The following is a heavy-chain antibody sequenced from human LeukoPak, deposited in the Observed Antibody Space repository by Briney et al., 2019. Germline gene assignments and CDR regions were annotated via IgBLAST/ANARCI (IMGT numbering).Heavy chain of an antibody. J-gene: IGHJ6*03. CDR2: IYYSGST. Sequence: SETLSLTCTVSGGSISSSSYYWGWIRQPPGKGLEWIGSIYYSGSTYYNPSLKSRVTISVDTSKNQFSLKLSSVTAADTAVYYCARGWAAARYYYYYYMDVWGKGTTVTVSS. CDR3: ARGWAAARYYYYYYMDV. CDR1: GGSISSSSYY. V-gene: IGHV4-39*01. D-gene: IGHD6-13*01.